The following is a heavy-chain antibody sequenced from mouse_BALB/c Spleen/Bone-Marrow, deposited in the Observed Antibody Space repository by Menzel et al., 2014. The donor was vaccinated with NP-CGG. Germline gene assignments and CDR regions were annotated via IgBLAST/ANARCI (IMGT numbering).Heavy chain of an antibody. Sequence: VQLQQSDAELVKPGASVKISCKASGYTFTDHAIHWVRQKPEQGLEWIGYIFPGNGAIKYNEKFKGKATLTADKSSSTAYMQLNSLTSEDAAVYFCLKRRYYSMDYWGQGTSVTVSS. CDR1: GYTFTDHA. CDR2: IFPGNGAI. CDR3: LKRRYYSMDY. D-gene: IGHD1-2*01. V-gene: IGHV1S53*02. J-gene: IGHJ4*01.